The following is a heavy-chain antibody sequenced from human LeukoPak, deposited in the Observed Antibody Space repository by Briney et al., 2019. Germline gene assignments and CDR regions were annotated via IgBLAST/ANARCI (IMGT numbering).Heavy chain of an antibody. CDR3: ARAAAAYTNWFDP. D-gene: IGHD6-13*01. CDR1: GGSISSGNYY. CDR2: IYTSGDT. V-gene: IGHV4-61*09. Sequence: SQTLSLTCTVSGGSISSGNYYWSWIRQPAGKGLEWIGHIYTSGDTDYNPSLKSRVTISVDTSKNQFSLKLSSVTAADTAVHSCARAAAAYTNWFDPWGQGTLVTVSS. J-gene: IGHJ5*02.